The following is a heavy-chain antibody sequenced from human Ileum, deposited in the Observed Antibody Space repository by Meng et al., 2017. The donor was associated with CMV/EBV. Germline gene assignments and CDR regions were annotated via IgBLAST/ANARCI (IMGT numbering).Heavy chain of an antibody. J-gene: IGHJ4*02. D-gene: IGHD3-22*01. CDR1: FSAYY. Sequence: FSAYYMSWIRQAPGKGLEWVSYISASATTIYYADSVKGRFTISRDNAKNSLYLQMNSLRAEDTAVYYCARDRRHYGDSSGYGSLDYWGQGTLVTVSS. V-gene: IGHV3-11*04. CDR2: ISASATTI. CDR3: ARDRRHYGDSSGYGSLDY.